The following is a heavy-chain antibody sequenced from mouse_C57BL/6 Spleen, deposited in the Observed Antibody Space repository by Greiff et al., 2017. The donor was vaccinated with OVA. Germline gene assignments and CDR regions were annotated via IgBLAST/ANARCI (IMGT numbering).Heavy chain of an antibody. Sequence: DVKLVESEGGLVQPGSSMKLSCTASGFTFSDYYMAWVRQVPEKGLEWVANINYDGSSTYYLDSLKSRFIISRDNAKNILYLQMSSLKSEDTATYYCARGGNYGGYYAMDYWGQGTSVTVSS. D-gene: IGHD2-1*01. V-gene: IGHV5-16*01. CDR2: INYDGSST. CDR3: ARGGNYGGYYAMDY. J-gene: IGHJ4*01. CDR1: GFTFSDYY.